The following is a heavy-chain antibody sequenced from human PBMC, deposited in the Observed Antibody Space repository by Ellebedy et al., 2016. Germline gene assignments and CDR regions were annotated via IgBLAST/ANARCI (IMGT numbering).Heavy chain of an antibody. CDR3: AADPHCSGGSCYPDY. V-gene: IGHV1-58*02. D-gene: IGHD2-15*01. CDR2: IVVGSGNT. CDR1: GFTFTSSA. J-gene: IGHJ4*02. Sequence: ASVKVSCKASGFTFTSSAMQWVRQARGQRLEWIGWIVVGSGNTNYAQKFQERVTITRDMSTSTAYMELSSLRSEDTAVYYCAADPHCSGGSCYPDYWGQGTLVTVSS.